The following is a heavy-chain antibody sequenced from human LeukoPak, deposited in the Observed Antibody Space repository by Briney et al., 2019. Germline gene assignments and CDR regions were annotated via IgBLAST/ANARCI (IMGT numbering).Heavy chain of an antibody. CDR2: IIPIFGIA. CDR1: GGTFSSYA. CDR3: ARVDTAMPEDY. V-gene: IGHV1-69*04. Sequence: VASVKVSCKASGGTFSSYAISWVRQAPGQGLEWMGRIIPIFGIANYAQKFQGRVTITADKSTSTAYMELSSLRSEDTAVYYCARVDTAMPEDYWGQGTLVTVSS. D-gene: IGHD5-18*01. J-gene: IGHJ4*02.